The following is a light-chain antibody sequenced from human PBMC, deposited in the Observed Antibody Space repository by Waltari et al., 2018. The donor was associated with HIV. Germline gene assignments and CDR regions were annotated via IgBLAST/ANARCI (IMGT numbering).Light chain of an antibody. V-gene: IGLV6-57*04. CDR2: ENN. J-gene: IGLJ2*01. CDR1: SGRIASNY. CDR3: QAWDSSTLV. Sequence: NFMLTQPHSVSESPGKTVTISCTRSSGRIASNYVQWYQQRPGGAPTTVIYENNQRPSGVPDRFSGSNSRNTVTLTISGTQAMDKADYYCQAWDSSTLVFAGGTKLTVL.